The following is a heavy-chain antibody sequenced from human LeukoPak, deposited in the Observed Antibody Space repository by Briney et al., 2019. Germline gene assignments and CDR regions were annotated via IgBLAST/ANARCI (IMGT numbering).Heavy chain of an antibody. CDR2: INPNSGGT. V-gene: IGHV1-2*06. D-gene: IGHD3-3*01. CDR1: GYTFTGYY. J-gene: IGHJ4*02. Sequence: ASVKVSCKASGYTFTGYYMHWVRQAPGRGLEWMGRINPNSGGTNYAQKFQGRVTMTRDTSISTAYMELSRLRSDDTAVYYCAREKGNGITIFGVVTTLHGRSLAYWGQGTLVTVSS. CDR3: AREKGNGITIFGVVTTLHGRSLAY.